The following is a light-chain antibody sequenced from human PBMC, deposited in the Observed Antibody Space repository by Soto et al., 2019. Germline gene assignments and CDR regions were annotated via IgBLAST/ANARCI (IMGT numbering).Light chain of an antibody. V-gene: IGLV4-69*01. CDR2: LNSDGSH. J-gene: IGLJ3*02. Sequence: QPVLTQSPSASASLGASVKLTCTLSSGHSSYAIAWHQQQPEKGPRYLMKLNSDGSHSKGDGIPDRFSGSSSGAERYLTISSLQSEDEADYYCQTWSTGILWVFGGGTKLTVL. CDR3: QTWSTGILWV. CDR1: SGHSSYA.